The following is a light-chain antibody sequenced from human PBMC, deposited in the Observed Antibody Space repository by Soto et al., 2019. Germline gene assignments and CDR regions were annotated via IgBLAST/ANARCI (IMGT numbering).Light chain of an antibody. J-gene: IGKJ1*01. Sequence: PGERATLSCRASQSVSSKYLAWYQHKPGQAPRPLFYGGSSRATGIPDRFSGSGSGTDFTLTISRLEPEDFAVYCCQQYGSSPTFGQGTKVEIK. V-gene: IGKV3-20*01. CDR2: GGS. CDR1: QSVSSKY. CDR3: QQYGSSPT.